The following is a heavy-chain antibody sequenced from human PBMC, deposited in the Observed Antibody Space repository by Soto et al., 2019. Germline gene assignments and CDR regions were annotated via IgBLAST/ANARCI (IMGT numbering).Heavy chain of an antibody. CDR1: GFTFSSYE. Sequence: GGSLRLSCEVSGFTFSSYEMYWVRQAPGKGLEWVAYISSSGETVYYAGSVQGRFTISRDNAKNSLYLQMSSLGAEDTAVYYCAREGFYAMDVWGQGTTVTVSS. CDR2: ISSSGETV. J-gene: IGHJ6*02. V-gene: IGHV3-48*03. CDR3: AREGFYAMDV. D-gene: IGHD2-2*01.